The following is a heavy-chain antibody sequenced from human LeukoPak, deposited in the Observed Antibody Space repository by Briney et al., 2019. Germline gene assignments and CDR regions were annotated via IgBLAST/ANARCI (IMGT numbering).Heavy chain of an antibody. CDR2: ISYSGII. Sequence: SETLSLTCAVYGGSFSGYYWSWIRQPPGQGLEWIGEISYSGIINYNPSLKSRLTISVDTSNNQFSLRLSSVTAADTAVYYCARGRYSSGWFKEKTWFDPWGQGTLVTVSS. J-gene: IGHJ5*02. CDR3: ARGRYSSGWFKEKTWFDP. V-gene: IGHV4-34*01. D-gene: IGHD6-19*01. CDR1: GGSFSGYY.